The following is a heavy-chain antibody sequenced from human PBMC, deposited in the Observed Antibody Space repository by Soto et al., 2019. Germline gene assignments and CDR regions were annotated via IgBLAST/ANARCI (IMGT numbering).Heavy chain of an antibody. D-gene: IGHD4-4*01. CDR1: ASSFTSYW. CDR2: IYPGDSDT. V-gene: IGHV5-51*01. J-gene: IGHJ6*02. CDR3: ARHYPPVTRYYYYGMDV. Sequence: LKISCKGSASSFTSYWIGWVRQMPGKGLEWMGIIYPGDSDTRYSPSFQGQVTISADKSISTAYLQWSSLKASDTAMYYCARHYPPVTRYYYYGMDVWGQGTTVTVSS.